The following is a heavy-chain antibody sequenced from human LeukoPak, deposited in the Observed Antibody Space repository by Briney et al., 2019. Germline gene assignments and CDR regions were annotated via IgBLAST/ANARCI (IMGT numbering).Heavy chain of an antibody. V-gene: IGHV3-30*04. J-gene: IGHJ4*02. CDR1: GLTFSSLA. D-gene: IGHD2/OR15-2a*01. CDR2: ISYDGTYA. CDR3: ATESSLSN. Sequence: GKSLRLSCVASGLTFSSLAMDWVRQAPGKGLEWVGDISYDGTYASYAGSVRGRFTISRDNSKNTLYLQMNSLRTEDTAVYYSATESSLSNWCLGTLVTVSS.